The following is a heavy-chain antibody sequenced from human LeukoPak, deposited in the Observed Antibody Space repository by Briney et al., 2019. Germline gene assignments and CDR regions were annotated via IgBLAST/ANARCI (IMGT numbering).Heavy chain of an antibody. V-gene: IGHV1-69*05. J-gene: IGHJ4*02. CDR2: IIPIFGTA. CDR1: GGTFSSYA. Sequence: SVKVSCKASGGTFSSYAISWVRQAPGQGLEWMGGIIPIFGTANYAQKFQGRVTITTDEATSTAYMELSSLRSEDTAVYYCARTMITMVRGGSKGIGFDYWGQGTLVTVSS. CDR3: ARTMITMVRGGSKGIGFDY. D-gene: IGHD3-10*01.